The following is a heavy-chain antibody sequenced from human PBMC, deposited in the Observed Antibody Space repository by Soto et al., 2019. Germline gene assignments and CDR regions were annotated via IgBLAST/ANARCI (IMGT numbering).Heavy chain of an antibody. CDR2: VSHSGST. CDR3: STGWDVRNY. D-gene: IGHD6-19*01. V-gene: IGHV4-4*02. Sequence: QVQLQESGPGLVKPSGTLSLTCAVSGGSISSSRWWSWVRQPPGKGLEWIGEVSHSGSTTYNPSLKSRVTISVDKSKNQAALKLTSVTAADTAVYYCSTGWDVRNYWGQGTLVTVSS. J-gene: IGHJ4*02. CDR1: GGSISSSRW.